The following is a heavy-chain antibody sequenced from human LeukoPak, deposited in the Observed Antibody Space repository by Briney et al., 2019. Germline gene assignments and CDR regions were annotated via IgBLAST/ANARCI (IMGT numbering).Heavy chain of an antibody. J-gene: IGHJ4*02. CDR2: ISGSGGST. CDR3: ARLIAARGGYYFDY. Sequence: GGSLRLSCAASGFTFSSYAMSWVRQAPGKGLEWVSAISGSGGSTYYADSVKGRFTISRDNSKNTLYLQMNSPRAEDTAVYYCARLIAARGGYYFDYWGQGTLVTVSS. D-gene: IGHD6-6*01. V-gene: IGHV3-23*01. CDR1: GFTFSSYA.